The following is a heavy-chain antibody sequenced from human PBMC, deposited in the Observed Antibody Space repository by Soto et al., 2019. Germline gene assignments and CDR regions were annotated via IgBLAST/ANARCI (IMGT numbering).Heavy chain of an antibody. CDR1: GGSISSGGYS. CDR2: IYHSGST. CDR3: ARGPLIAYCGGDCYQFDY. J-gene: IGHJ4*02. V-gene: IGHV4-30-2*01. Sequence: SETLSLTCAVSGGSISSGGYSWSWIRQPPGKGQEWIGYIYHSGSTYYNPSLKSRVTISVDRSKNQFSLKLSSVTAADTAVYYCARGPLIAYCGGDCYQFDYWGQGTLVTVSS. D-gene: IGHD2-21*02.